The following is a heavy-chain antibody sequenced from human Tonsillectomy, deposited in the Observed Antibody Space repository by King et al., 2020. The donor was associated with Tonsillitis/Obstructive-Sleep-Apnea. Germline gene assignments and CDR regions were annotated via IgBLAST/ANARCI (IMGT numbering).Heavy chain of an antibody. V-gene: IGHV3-48*03. J-gene: IGHJ4*02. CDR1: GFTFSSYE. Sequence: LVESGGGLVQSGGSLRLSCAASGFTFSSYEMNWVRQAPGKGLEWVSYITSSGSYIYYSDSVKGRFTISRDNAKNSLYLQMNSLRAEDTAVYYCARDFLEHAEGLDYWGQGTLVTVSS. CDR2: ITSSGSYI. CDR3: ARDFLEHAEGLDY. D-gene: IGHD1/OR15-1a*01.